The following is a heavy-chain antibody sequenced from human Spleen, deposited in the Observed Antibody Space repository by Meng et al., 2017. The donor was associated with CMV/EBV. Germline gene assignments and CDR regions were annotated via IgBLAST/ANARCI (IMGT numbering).Heavy chain of an antibody. D-gene: IGHD2-2*01. J-gene: IGHJ6*02. CDR3: ARRNVDCATTSCYERYYYYYGMDV. CDR2: IIPILGIP. Sequence: SVQVSCKASGYTFTSYGISWVRQAPGQGLEWMGGIIPILGIPNYAQKFQGRVAIAADKSTRTAYMELSSLRSEDTAVYFCARRNVDCATTSCYERYYYYYGMDVWGQGTTVTVSS. CDR1: GYTFTSYG. V-gene: IGHV1-69*10.